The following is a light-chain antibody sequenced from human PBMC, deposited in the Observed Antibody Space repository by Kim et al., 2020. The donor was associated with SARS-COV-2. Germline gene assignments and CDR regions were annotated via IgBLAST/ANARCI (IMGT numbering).Light chain of an antibody. V-gene: IGLV2-8*01. CDR1: SSDVGGYNY. CDR3: CSYTISNKPDV. Sequence: QSALTQPPSASGSRRQSVTISCTGSSSDVGGYNYVSWYQQYPGKAPKLMIYEVSKRPSGVPDRFSGSKSGNTATLTVSGLQAEDEADYDCCSYTISNKPDVSGGGTKVTFL. CDR2: EVS. J-gene: IGLJ1*01.